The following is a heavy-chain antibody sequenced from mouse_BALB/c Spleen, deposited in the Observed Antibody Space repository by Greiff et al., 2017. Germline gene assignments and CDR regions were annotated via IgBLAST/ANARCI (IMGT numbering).Heavy chain of an antibody. CDR2: ISYSGST. CDR3: ARAYYYGSSYTPYAMDY. Sequence: DVKLVESGPGLVKPSQSLSLTCTVTGYSITSDYAWNWIRQFPGNKLEWMGYISYSGSTSYNPSLKSRISITRDTSKNQFFLQLNSVTTEDTATYYCARAYYYGSSYTPYAMDYWGQGTSVTVSS. D-gene: IGHD1-1*01. J-gene: IGHJ4*01. V-gene: IGHV3-2*02. CDR1: GYSITSDYA.